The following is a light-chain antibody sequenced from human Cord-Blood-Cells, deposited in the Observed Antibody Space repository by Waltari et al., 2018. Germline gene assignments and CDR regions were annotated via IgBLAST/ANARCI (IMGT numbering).Light chain of an antibody. V-gene: IGKV3-15*01. Sequence: EIVMTPSPATLSVSPGERATLSCRASQSVSSNLAWYQQNTGQAPRLLIYGASTRATGIPARFSGSGSGTEFTLTISSLQSEDFAVYYCQQYNNWPPLTFGGGTKVEIK. CDR2: GAS. CDR1: QSVSSN. J-gene: IGKJ4*01. CDR3: QQYNNWPPLT.